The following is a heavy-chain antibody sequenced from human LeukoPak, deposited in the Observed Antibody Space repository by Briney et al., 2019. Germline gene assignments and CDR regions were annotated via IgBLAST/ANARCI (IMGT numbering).Heavy chain of an antibody. CDR2: IRPFFGTA. Sequence: ASVKVPCKASGATLSSYAISWVRRSPGQGREGMGGIRPFFGTANSAQEFPGRVTITTDDSTRTAYMELSSLTSEDTAVYYCARSPRPPQQLPYYYYYMDVWGKGTTVTVSS. J-gene: IGHJ6*03. D-gene: IGHD6-13*01. V-gene: IGHV1-69*05. CDR3: ARSPRPPQQLPYYYYYMDV. CDR1: GATLSSYA.